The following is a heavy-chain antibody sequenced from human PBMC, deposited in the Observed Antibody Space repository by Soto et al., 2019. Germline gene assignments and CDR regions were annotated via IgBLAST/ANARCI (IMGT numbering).Heavy chain of an antibody. CDR3: ARESGGATATLDYYYFYMDV. CDR1: GYRFSDYY. Sequence: ASVKVSCKASGYRFSDYYLHWLRQAPGQWPECMGWMNPNSGDTKYAQKFKGRVTMTRDTSVRTAFMELNWLKSDDTAVYYCARESGGATATLDYYYFYMDVWGIGTTVTVSS. CDR2: MNPNSGDT. D-gene: IGHD5-12*01. J-gene: IGHJ6*03. V-gene: IGHV1-2*02.